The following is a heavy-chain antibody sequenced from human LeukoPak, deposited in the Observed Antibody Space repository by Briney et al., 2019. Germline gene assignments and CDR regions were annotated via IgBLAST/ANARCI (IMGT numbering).Heavy chain of an antibody. D-gene: IGHD3-3*01. V-gene: IGHV3-20*04. Sequence: PGGSLRLSCAASGFTFDDYGMSWVRQAPGKGLEWVSGINWNGGSTGYADSVKGRFTISRDNAKNSLYLQMNSLRAEDTALYYCARGGITIFGVVIHMDVWGKGTTVTVSS. CDR2: INWNGGST. CDR1: GFTFDDYG. J-gene: IGHJ6*03. CDR3: ARGGITIFGVVIHMDV.